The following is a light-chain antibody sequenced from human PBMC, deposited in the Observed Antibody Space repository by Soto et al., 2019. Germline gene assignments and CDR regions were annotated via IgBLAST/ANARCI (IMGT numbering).Light chain of an antibody. CDR1: QSVSSSL. V-gene: IGKV3-20*01. CDR2: GAS. Sequence: PGERATLSCRASQSVSSSLLAWYQQKPGQAPRLLIYGASSRATGIPDRFSGSGSGTDFTLTISRLEPEDVAVYYCQQYGNSPLTFGGGTKVEIK. J-gene: IGKJ4*01. CDR3: QQYGNSPLT.